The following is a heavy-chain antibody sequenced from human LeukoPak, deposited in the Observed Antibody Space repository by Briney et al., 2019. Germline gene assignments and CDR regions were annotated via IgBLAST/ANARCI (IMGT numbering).Heavy chain of an antibody. CDR3: TRGSPYCSGGSCSFTPY. D-gene: IGHD2-15*01. J-gene: IGHJ4*02. Sequence: GGSLRLSCTTSGFTFGDYAMSWVRQAPGKGLERVGFIRGKAYGGTTEYAASVKGRFTISRDDSKSIAYLQMSGLKTEDTAVYYCTRGSPYCSGGSCSFTPYWGQGTLVTVSS. CDR2: IRGKAYGGTT. V-gene: IGHV3-49*04. CDR1: GFTFGDYA.